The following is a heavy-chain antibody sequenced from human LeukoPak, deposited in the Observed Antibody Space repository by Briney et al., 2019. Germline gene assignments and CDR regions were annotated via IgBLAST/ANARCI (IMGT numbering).Heavy chain of an antibody. CDR3: PRDSGYDRKPDY. Sequence: PGGSLRLSCAASGFTFSSYSMNWVRQAPGKGLEWVSSISSSSYIYYADSVKGRFTISRDNAKNSLYLQMNSLRAEDTAVYYCPRDSGYDRKPDYWGQGTLVTVSS. J-gene: IGHJ4*02. CDR2: ISSSSYI. V-gene: IGHV3-21*01. D-gene: IGHD5-12*01. CDR1: GFTFSSYS.